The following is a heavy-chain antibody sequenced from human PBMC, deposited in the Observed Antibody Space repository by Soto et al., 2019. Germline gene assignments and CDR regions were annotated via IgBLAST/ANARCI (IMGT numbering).Heavy chain of an antibody. Sequence: VGSLRLSCAASGFTFSSYSMNWVRQAPGKGLEWVSSISSSSSYIYYADSVKGRFTISRDNAKNSLYLQMNSLRAEDTAVYYCARDQQWLTRDPDPWGQGTLVTVSS. V-gene: IGHV3-21*01. CDR2: ISSSSSYI. D-gene: IGHD6-19*01. CDR3: ARDQQWLTRDPDP. CDR1: GFTFSSYS. J-gene: IGHJ5*02.